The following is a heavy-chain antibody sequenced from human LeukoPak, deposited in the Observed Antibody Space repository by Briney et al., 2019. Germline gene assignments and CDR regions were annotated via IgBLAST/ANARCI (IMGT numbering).Heavy chain of an antibody. CDR3: ARVVDTAMVFYAFDI. CDR2: IYYSGST. CDR1: GYSIRSGYH. J-gene: IGHJ3*02. V-gene: IGHV4-61*01. D-gene: IGHD5-18*01. Sequence: SETLPLTCSVSGYSIRSGYHWAWIRQPPGKGLEWIGYIYYSGSTNYNPSLKSRVTISVDTSKNQFSLKLSSVTAADTAVYYCARVVDTAMVFYAFDIWGQGTMVTVSS.